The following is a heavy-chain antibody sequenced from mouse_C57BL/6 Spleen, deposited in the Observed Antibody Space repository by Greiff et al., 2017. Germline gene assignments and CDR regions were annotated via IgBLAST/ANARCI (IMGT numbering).Heavy chain of an antibody. D-gene: IGHD1-1*01. J-gene: IGHJ3*01. CDR3: ATYELLGRAY. CDR2: IHPNSGST. Sequence: QVHVKQPGAELVKPGASVKLSCKASGYTFTSYWMHWVKQRPGQGLEWIGMIHPNSGSTNYNEKFKSKATLTVDKSSSTAYMQLSSLTSEDSAVYYCATYELLGRAYWGQGTLVTVSA. CDR1: GYTFTSYW. V-gene: IGHV1-64*01.